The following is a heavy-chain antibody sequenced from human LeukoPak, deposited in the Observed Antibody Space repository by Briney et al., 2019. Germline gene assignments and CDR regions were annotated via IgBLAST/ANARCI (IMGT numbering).Heavy chain of an antibody. Sequence: GGSLRLSCAASGFTFSDYYMTWIRQAPGKGLEWLSHISTSSSDTYYADSVKGRFTISRDNSKNTLYLQMNSLRAEDTAVYYCAKQDIRSSAWYDWGQGTLVTVSS. D-gene: IGHD6-19*01. CDR2: ISTSSSDT. V-gene: IGHV3-11*03. CDR1: GFTFSDYY. CDR3: AKQDIRSSAWYD. J-gene: IGHJ4*02.